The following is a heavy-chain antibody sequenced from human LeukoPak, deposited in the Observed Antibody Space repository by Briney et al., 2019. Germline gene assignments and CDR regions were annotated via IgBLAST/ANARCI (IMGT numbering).Heavy chain of an antibody. D-gene: IGHD3-3*01. CDR3: ARDGGSSTIFGVVIPYFDY. V-gene: IGHV1-69*05. CDR2: SIPIFGTA. J-gene: IGHJ4*02. CDR1: GGTFTSYA. Sequence: SVKVSCKASGGTFTSYAISWVRRAPGQGLEWMGGSIPIFGTANYAQKFQGRVTITTDESTSTAYMELSSLRSEDTAVYYCARDGGSSTIFGVVIPYFDYWGQGTLVTVAS.